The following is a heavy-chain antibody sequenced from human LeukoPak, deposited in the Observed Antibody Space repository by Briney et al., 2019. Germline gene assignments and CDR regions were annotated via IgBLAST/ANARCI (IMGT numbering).Heavy chain of an antibody. Sequence: PSETLPLTCTVSGRSISSYYWSWIRQPPRKGLEWIGYIYYSGSTYYNPSLKSRVTISVDTSKNQSSLKLSSVTAADTAVYYCARHRSRKNHIVVVVAASTSGAYDYWGQGTLVTVSS. D-gene: IGHD2-15*01. CDR3: ARHRSRKNHIVVVVAASTSGAYDY. CDR1: GRSISSYY. J-gene: IGHJ4*02. CDR2: IYYSGST. V-gene: IGHV4-59*04.